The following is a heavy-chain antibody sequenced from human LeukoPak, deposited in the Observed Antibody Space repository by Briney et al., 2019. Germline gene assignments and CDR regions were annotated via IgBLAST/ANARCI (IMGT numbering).Heavy chain of an antibody. V-gene: IGHV4-59*12. CDR1: GGSISSYY. Sequence: SETLSLTCTVSGGSISSYYWSWIRQPPGKGLEWIGYIYYSGSTNYNPSLKSRVTISVDTSKNQFSLNLRSVTAADTAVYFCARGTGFGDLLDYWGQGTLVTVSS. CDR2: IYYSGST. D-gene: IGHD3-10*01. J-gene: IGHJ4*02. CDR3: ARGTGFGDLLDY.